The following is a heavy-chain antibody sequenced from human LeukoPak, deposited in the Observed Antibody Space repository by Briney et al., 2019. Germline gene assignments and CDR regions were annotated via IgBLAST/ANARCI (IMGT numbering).Heavy chain of an antibody. Sequence: PGGSLRLSCAASGFTFSSYWMSWVRQARGKGLEWVANIKQDGSEKYYVDSVKGRFAISRDDAKNSLYLQMNSLRAEDTAVYYCARDFGSDVGVGYWGQGTLVTVSS. CDR3: ARDFGSDVGVGY. J-gene: IGHJ4*02. CDR2: IKQDGSEK. D-gene: IGHD2-15*01. V-gene: IGHV3-7*03. CDR1: GFTFSSYW.